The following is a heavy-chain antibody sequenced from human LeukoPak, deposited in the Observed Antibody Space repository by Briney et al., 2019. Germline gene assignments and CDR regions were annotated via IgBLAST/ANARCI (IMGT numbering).Heavy chain of an antibody. Sequence: SETLSLTRTVSGGSISGYYWSWIRQPPGKGLEWVGDIYYSGSTNYNPSLKSRVTISVNTSKNQFSLKLTSVTAADTAVYYCARREYYHDSSGRDAYDIWGQGTLVTVSS. J-gene: IGHJ3*02. V-gene: IGHV4-59*08. CDR3: ARREYYHDSSGRDAYDI. CDR2: IYYSGST. CDR1: GGSISGYY. D-gene: IGHD3-22*01.